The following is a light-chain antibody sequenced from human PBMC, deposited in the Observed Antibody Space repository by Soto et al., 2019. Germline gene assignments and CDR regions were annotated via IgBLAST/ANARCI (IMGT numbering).Light chain of an antibody. CDR1: SSDIGAYNY. V-gene: IGLV2-14*01. J-gene: IGLJ1*01. CDR2: EVT. CDR3: NSYTTISNRV. Sequence: QSVLTQPASVSGSPGQSITISCTGTSSDIGAYNYVSWYQQHPGKAPKLLIYEVTNRPSGVSDRFSGSKSGNTASLTISGLQAEDEANYYCNSYTTISNRVFGTGTKVNVL.